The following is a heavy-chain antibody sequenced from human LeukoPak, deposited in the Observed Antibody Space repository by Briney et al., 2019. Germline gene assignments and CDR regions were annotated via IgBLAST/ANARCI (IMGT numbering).Heavy chain of an antibody. V-gene: IGHV3-74*01. CDR2: INTDGSST. D-gene: IGHD3-10*01. Sequence: PGGSLRLSCKASAFTFRSYWMHWVRQAPGKGLAWVSRINTDGSSTTYADSVKGRFTIFRDNARNTLYLQMNSLRADDTALYFCARGGRFGELSSSLWGQGPLVTVSS. CDR1: AFTFRSYW. J-gene: IGHJ4*02. CDR3: ARGGRFGELSSSL.